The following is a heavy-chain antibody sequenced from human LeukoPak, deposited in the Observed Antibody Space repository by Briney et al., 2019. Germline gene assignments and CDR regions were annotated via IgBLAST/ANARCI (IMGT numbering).Heavy chain of an antibody. V-gene: IGHV1-18*04. J-gene: IGHJ3*02. Sequence: ASVKVSCKASGYTFTSYGISWVRQAPGQGLEWMGWISAYNGNTNYAQKLQGRVTMTTDTSTSTAYMELRSLRSDDTAVYYCAIAVAGTSHDAFDIWGQGTIVNVSS. CDR3: AIAVAGTSHDAFDI. CDR2: ISAYNGNT. CDR1: GYTFTSYG. D-gene: IGHD6-19*01.